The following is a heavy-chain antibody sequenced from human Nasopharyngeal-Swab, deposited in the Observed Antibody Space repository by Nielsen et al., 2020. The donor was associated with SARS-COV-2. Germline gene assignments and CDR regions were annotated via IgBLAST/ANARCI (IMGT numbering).Heavy chain of an antibody. CDR3: ARDDYNYFDY. J-gene: IGHJ4*02. V-gene: IGHV4-39*07. CDR2: IYYSGST. Sequence: SETLSLTCAVSGGSISSSSYYWGWIRQPPGKGLEWIGSIYYSGSTYYNPSLKSRVTISVDTSKNQFSLKLSSVTAADTAVYYCARDDYNYFDYWGQGTLVTVSS. D-gene: IGHD3-10*01. CDR1: GGSISSSSYY.